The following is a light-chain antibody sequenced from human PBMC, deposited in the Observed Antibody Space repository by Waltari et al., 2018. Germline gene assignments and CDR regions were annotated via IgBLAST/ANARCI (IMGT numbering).Light chain of an antibody. CDR1: QSHVHSDGKTY. V-gene: IGKV2-24*01. CDR3: LQTSQFTWT. J-gene: IGKJ1*01. CDR2: QIS. Sequence: DIVMTQTPLSSLVTLGQPASISCRSSQSHVHSDGKTYLSWLQQRPGQPPRLLIYQISKRFSGVPDRFSGSGAGTDFTLKISRVEAEDVAIYYCLQTSQFTWTFGQGTKVEIE.